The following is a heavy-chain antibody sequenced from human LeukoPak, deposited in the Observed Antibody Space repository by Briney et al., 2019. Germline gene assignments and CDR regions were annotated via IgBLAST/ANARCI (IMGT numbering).Heavy chain of an antibody. CDR3: AKNGVYDFWSGPSSWFDP. D-gene: IGHD3-3*01. J-gene: IGHJ5*02. Sequence: GGSLRLSCAASGFTFSSYAMSWVRQAPGKGLEWVSAISGSGGSTYYADSVKGRFTISRDNSKNTLYLQMNSLRAEDTAVYYCAKNGVYDFWSGPSSWFDPWGQGTLVTVSS. CDR2: ISGSGGST. CDR1: GFTFSSYA. V-gene: IGHV3-23*01.